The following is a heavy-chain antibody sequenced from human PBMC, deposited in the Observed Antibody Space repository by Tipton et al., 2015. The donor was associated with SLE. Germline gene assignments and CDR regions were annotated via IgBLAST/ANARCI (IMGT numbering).Heavy chain of an antibody. D-gene: IGHD2-15*01. J-gene: IGHJ5*02. Sequence: TLSLTCAVYGGSFSGYYWSWIRQPPGKGLEWIGEINHSGSTNYNPSLKSRVTISVDTSKNQFSLKLSSVTAADTAVYYCARNPTSYCSGGSCYSPWVDPWGQGTLVTVSS. V-gene: IGHV4-34*01. CDR1: GGSFSGYY. CDR3: ARNPTSYCSGGSCYSPWVDP. CDR2: INHSGST.